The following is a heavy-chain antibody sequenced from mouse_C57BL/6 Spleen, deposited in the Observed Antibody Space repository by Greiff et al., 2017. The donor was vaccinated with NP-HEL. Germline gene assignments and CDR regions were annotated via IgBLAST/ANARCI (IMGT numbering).Heavy chain of an antibody. D-gene: IGHD1-1*01. CDR1: GFTFSDYY. CDR2: ISNGGGST. V-gene: IGHV5-12*01. CDR3: ARQDYGSLYGAY. J-gene: IGHJ3*01. Sequence: EVQVVESGGGLVQPGGSLKLSCAASGFTFSDYYMYWVRQTPEKRLEWVAYISNGGGSTYYPDTVKGRFTISRDNAKNTLYLQMSRLKSEDTAMYYCARQDYGSLYGAYWGQWTLVTVSA.